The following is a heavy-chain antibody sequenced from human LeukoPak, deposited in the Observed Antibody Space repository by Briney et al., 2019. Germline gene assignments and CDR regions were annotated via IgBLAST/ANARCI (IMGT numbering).Heavy chain of an antibody. V-gene: IGHV1-69*02. D-gene: IGHD6-6*01. Sequence: GSSVKVSCKASGGTFSSYTISWVRQAPGQGLEWMGRIIPILGIANYAQKFQGRVTITADKSTSTAYMELSSLRSEDTAVYHCARTIAASTMGFDPWGQGTLVTVSS. J-gene: IGHJ5*02. CDR2: IIPILGIA. CDR1: GGTFSSYT. CDR3: ARTIAASTMGFDP.